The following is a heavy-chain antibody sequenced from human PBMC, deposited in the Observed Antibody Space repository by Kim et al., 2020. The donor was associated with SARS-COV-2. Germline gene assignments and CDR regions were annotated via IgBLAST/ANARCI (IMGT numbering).Heavy chain of an antibody. CDR1: GGSISSYY. Sequence: SETLSLTCTVSGGSISSYYWSWIRQPPGKGLEWIGYIYYSGSTNYNPSLKSRVTISVDTSKNQFSLKLSSVTAADTAVYYCARYTYYGSGSYYNWFDPWGQGTLVTVSS. D-gene: IGHD3-10*01. V-gene: IGHV4-59*08. J-gene: IGHJ5*02. CDR3: ARYTYYGSGSYYNWFDP. CDR2: IYYSGST.